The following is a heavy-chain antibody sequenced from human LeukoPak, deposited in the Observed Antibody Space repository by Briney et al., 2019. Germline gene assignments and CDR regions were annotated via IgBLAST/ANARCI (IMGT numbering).Heavy chain of an antibody. D-gene: IGHD3-10*01. Sequence: GGSLRLSCAASGFTFISYDMHWVRQAPGKGLEWVAIISYDGNEKYYADSVKGRFTISRDNSKNTLYLQMNSLMAEDTAVYYCTRGYGSFDNWGQGTLVIVSS. V-gene: IGHV3-30*03. CDR1: GFTFISYD. CDR2: ISYDGNEK. CDR3: TRGYGSFDN. J-gene: IGHJ4*02.